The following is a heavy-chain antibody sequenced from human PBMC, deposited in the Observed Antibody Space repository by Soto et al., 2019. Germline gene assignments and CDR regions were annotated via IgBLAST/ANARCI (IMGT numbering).Heavy chain of an antibody. CDR3: ARETIAAAGIAQYYYYGMDV. V-gene: IGHV3-33*01. J-gene: IGHJ6*02. CDR2: IWYDGSNK. D-gene: IGHD6-13*01. Sequence: PGGSLRLSCAASGFTFSSYGMHWVRQAPGKGLEWVAVIWYDGSNKYYADSVKGRFTISRDNSKNTLYLQMNSLRAEDTAVYYCARETIAAAGIAQYYYYGMDVWGQGTTVTVSS. CDR1: GFTFSSYG.